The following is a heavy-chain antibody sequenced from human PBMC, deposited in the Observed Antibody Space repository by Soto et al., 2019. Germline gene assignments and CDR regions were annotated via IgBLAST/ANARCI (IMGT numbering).Heavy chain of an antibody. V-gene: IGHV3-23*01. CDR1: GFTFSNYA. CDR3: AKGWMATVTYSDY. D-gene: IGHD4-17*01. J-gene: IGHJ4*02. CDR2: ITGSGGST. Sequence: EMQLLESGGGLVQPGGSLRRSCAASGFTFSNYAMSWVRQAPGKGLEWVSAITGSGGSTFYADSVKGRFTTSRDHSENTLLLQMNSLRVEDTAMYYCAKGWMATVTYSDYWGQGTLVTVSS.